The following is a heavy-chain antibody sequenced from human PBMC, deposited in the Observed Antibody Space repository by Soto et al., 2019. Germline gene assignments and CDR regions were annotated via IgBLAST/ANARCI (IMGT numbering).Heavy chain of an antibody. D-gene: IGHD3-3*01. CDR2: ISWNSGSI. CDR3: AKDKRSGYSYYYYMDV. Sequence: GGSLRLSCAASGFTFDDYAMHWVRQAPGKGLEWVSGISWNSGSIGYADSVKGRFTISRDNAKNSLYLQMNSLRAEGTALYYCAKDKRSGYSYYYYMDVWGKGTTVTVSS. CDR1: GFTFDDYA. V-gene: IGHV3-9*01. J-gene: IGHJ6*03.